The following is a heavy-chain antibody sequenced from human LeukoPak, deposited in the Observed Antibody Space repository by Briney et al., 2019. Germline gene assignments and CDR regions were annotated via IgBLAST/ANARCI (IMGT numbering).Heavy chain of an antibody. CDR3: AKDPDHGAY. J-gene: IGHJ4*02. V-gene: IGHV3-48*01. Sequence: GGSLRLSCVASGFTFSDYSMNWVRLAPGKGLEWVSYISSGSSTIYYADSVEGRFTVSRDDAKNSLYLQMNSLRAEDTAVYYCAKDPDHGAYWGQGTLVTVSS. D-gene: IGHD1-14*01. CDR1: GFTFSDYS. CDR2: ISSGSSTI.